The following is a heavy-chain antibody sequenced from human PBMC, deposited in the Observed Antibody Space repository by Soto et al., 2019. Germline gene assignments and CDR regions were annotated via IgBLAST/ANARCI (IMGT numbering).Heavy chain of an antibody. CDR1: GGSISSYY. CDR2: IYTSGST. Sequence: PSETLSLTCTVSGGSISSYYWSWIRQPAGKGLEWIGRIYTSGSTNYNPSLKSRVTMSVDTSKNQFSLKLSSVTAADTAVYYCARVSSPVAAAGSTYYYYYGMDVWGQGTTVTV. V-gene: IGHV4-4*07. J-gene: IGHJ6*02. CDR3: ARVSSPVAAAGSTYYYYYGMDV. D-gene: IGHD6-13*01.